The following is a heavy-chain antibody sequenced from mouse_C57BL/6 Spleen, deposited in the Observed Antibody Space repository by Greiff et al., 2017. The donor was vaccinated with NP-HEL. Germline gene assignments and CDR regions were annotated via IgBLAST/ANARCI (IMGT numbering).Heavy chain of an antibody. CDR3: ARDASRLWYFDV. Sequence: EVKLMESGGGLVQSGRSLRLSCATSGFTFSDFYMEWVRQAPGKGLEWIAASRNKANDYTTEYSASVKGRFIVSRDTSQSILYLQMNALRAEDTAIYYCARDASRLWYFDVWGTGTTVTVSS. CDR1: GFTFSDFY. CDR2: SRNKANDYTT. V-gene: IGHV7-1*01. J-gene: IGHJ1*03.